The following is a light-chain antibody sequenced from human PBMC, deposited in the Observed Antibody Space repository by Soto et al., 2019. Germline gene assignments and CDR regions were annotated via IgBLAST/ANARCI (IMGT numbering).Light chain of an antibody. CDR2: DAS. CDR1: QDISNY. J-gene: IGKJ4*01. V-gene: IGKV1-33*01. Sequence: DIQMTQSPYSLSASVGDRVTITCQASQDISNYVNWYQQKPGKAPKLLIYDASNLETGVPSRFSGSGSGRDFTFTISSLQPEDIATYYCQQYDNVPLTFGGGTKVEIK. CDR3: QQYDNVPLT.